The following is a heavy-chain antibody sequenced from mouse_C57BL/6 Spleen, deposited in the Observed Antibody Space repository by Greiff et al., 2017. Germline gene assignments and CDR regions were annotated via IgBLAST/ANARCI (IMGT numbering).Heavy chain of an antibody. CDR1: GYTFTSYG. Sequence: QVQLQQSGAELARPGASVKLSCKASGYTFTSYGISWVKQRTGQGLEWIGEIYPRSGNTYYNEKFKGKATLTADKSSSTAYMELRSLTSEDSAVYFCARWTTVVATKGYFDVWGTGTTVTVSS. D-gene: IGHD1-1*01. J-gene: IGHJ1*03. CDR3: ARWTTVVATKGYFDV. V-gene: IGHV1-81*01. CDR2: IYPRSGNT.